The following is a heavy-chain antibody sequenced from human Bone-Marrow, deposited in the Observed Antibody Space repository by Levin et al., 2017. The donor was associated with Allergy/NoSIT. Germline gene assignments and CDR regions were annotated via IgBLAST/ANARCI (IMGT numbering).Heavy chain of an antibody. V-gene: IGHV3-64D*06. CDR1: GFTFSSYA. CDR3: VKEEVERHVLNLYYYYYMDV. J-gene: IGHJ6*03. Sequence: GGSLRLSCSASGFTFSSYAMHWVRQAPGKGLEYVSAISSNGGSTYYADSVKGRFTISRDNSKNTLYLQMSSLRAEDTAVYYCVKEEVERHVLNLYYYYYMDVWGKGTTVTVSS. CDR2: ISSNGGST. D-gene: IGHD1-1*01.